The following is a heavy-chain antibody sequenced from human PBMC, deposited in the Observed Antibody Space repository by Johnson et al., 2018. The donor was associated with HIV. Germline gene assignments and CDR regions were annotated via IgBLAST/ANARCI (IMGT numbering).Heavy chain of an antibody. D-gene: IGHD2-8*02. CDR2: ISYDGSNK. CDR1: GFTFSSYA. J-gene: IGHJ3*02. V-gene: IGHV3-30*04. Sequence: QVQLVESGGGVVQPGRSLRLSCAASGFTFSSYAMHWVRQAPGKGLEWVAVISYDGSNKYYADSVKGRFTISRDNSKNTLYLQMNSLSAEDTAVYYCARITWGLVVYAFDIWGQGTMVTVSS. CDR3: ARITWGLVVYAFDI.